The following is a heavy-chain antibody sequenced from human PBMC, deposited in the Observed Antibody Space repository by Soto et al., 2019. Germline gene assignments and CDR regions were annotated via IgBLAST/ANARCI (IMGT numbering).Heavy chain of an antibody. CDR3: ASPWRGSGIYLGGHY. J-gene: IGHJ4*02. CDR1: GFTFSSYA. Sequence: EVQLLESGGGLVKPGGSLRLSCAASGFTFSSYAMSWVRQAPGKGLEWVSAISGSGGSTYYADSVKGRFTISRDNSKNMLYLQMNSLRAEDTAVYYCASPWRGSGIYLGGHYWGQGTLVTVSS. D-gene: IGHD3-10*01. CDR2: ISGSGGST. V-gene: IGHV3-23*01.